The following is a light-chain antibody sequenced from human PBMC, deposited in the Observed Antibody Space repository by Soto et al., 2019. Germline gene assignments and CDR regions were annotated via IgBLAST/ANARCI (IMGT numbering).Light chain of an antibody. CDR2: GNS. V-gene: IGLV1-40*01. CDR3: QSYDSSLSGYV. CDR1: SSNIGAGYD. Sequence: QSVLTQPPSVSGAPGQRVAISCTGSSSNIGAGYDVHWYQQIPGTAPKLLIHGNSNRPSGVPDRFSGSKSGTSASLAITGLEAEDEGDYYCQSYDSSLSGYVFGTGTKLTVL. J-gene: IGLJ1*01.